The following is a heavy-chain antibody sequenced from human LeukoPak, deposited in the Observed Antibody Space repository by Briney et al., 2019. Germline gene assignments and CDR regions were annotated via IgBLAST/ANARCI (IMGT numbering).Heavy chain of an antibody. Sequence: PGGSLRLSCAASGFTFSSYAMTWVRQAPGKGLEWVSSISGSGGDTYYGDSVKGRFTISRDNSKNTLYLQMNSLRAEDTAVYYCARVSRGNYYFDYWGPGTLVTVSS. CDR1: GFTFSSYA. CDR3: ARVSRGNYYFDY. CDR2: ISGSGGDT. V-gene: IGHV3-23*01. J-gene: IGHJ4*02.